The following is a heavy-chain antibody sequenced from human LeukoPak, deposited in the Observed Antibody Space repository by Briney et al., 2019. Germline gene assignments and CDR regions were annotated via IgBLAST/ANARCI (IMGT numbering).Heavy chain of an antibody. CDR1: GFSFNTYA. V-gene: IGHV3-33*01. CDR3: ARETFGSGSYPDF. D-gene: IGHD3-10*01. CDR2: IWHDGSHK. Sequence: GRSLTLSCAASGFSFNTYAMHWVRQAPGQGLEWVALIWHDGSHKFYSNSVRGQFTISRDSSKNTVYLQMNNLRPEDTAVYYCARETFGSGSYPDFWGQGTLVTVSS. J-gene: IGHJ4*02.